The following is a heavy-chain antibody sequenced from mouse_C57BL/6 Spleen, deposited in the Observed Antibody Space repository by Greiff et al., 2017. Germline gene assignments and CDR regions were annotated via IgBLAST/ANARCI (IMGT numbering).Heavy chain of an antibody. CDR2: IDPETGGT. D-gene: IGHD2-1*01. J-gene: IGHJ4*01. Sequence: QVQLQQSGAELVRPGASVTLSCKASGYTFTDYEMHWVKQTPVHGLEWIGAIDPETGGTAYNQKFKGKAILTADKSSSTAYMELRSLTSEDSAVYYCTVYYGNYEYAMDYWGQGTSVTVSS. CDR1: GYTFTDYE. V-gene: IGHV1-15*01. CDR3: TVYYGNYEYAMDY.